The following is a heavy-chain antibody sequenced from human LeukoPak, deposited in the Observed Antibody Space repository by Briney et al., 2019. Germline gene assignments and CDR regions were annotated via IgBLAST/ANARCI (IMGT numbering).Heavy chain of an antibody. CDR3: ARGAGYSSSWYPPGVDY. V-gene: IGHV1-18*04. J-gene: IGHJ4*02. D-gene: IGHD6-13*01. Sequence: ASVKVSCKASGYTFTSYGISWARQAPGQGLEWMGWISAYNGNTNYAQKLQGRVTMTTDTSTSTAYMELRSLRSDDTAVYYCARGAGYSSSWYPPGVDYWGQGTLVTVSS. CDR2: ISAYNGNT. CDR1: GYTFTSYG.